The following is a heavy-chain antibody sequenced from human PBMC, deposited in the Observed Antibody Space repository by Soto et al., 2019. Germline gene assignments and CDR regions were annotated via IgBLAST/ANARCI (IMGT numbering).Heavy chain of an antibody. J-gene: IGHJ4*02. V-gene: IGHV1-18*01. CDR2: ISGYNGNT. CDR3: ARDRPTTFAVVTPFEY. D-gene: IGHD3-3*01. Sequence: ASVKVSCKASGYTFTNYGITWVRLAPGQGLEWMGWISGYNGNTNFAHKFQGRVTMTRDTSTSTVYMELRSLRSDDTAVYYCARDRPTTFAVVTPFEYWGRGTLVNVSS. CDR1: GYTFTNYG.